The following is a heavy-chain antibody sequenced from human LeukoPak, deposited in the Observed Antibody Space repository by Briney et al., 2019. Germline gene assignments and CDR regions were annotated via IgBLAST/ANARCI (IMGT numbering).Heavy chain of an antibody. D-gene: IGHD5-12*01. V-gene: IGHV3-53*01. CDR1: GFTVSNNY. CDR2: IHSGGTT. CDR3: ARDSDSGYGPFAS. J-gene: IGHJ4*02. Sequence: GGSPRLSCAASGFTVSNNYMSWVRQAPGKGLEWVSVIHSGGTTNYADSVQGRFTISRDNSKTTVYLHMNSLRAEDTAVYYCARDSDSGYGPFASWGQGTLVTVSS.